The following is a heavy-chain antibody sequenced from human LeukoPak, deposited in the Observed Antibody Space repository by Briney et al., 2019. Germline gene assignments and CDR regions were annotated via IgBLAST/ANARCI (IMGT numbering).Heavy chain of an antibody. Sequence: ASVKVSCKVSGYTLTELSMHWVRQAPGKGLEWMGGFDPEDGETIYAQKFQGRVTMTEDTSTNTAYMELSSLRSEDTAVYYCATVLEYYYDSSGFYGPFDYWGQGTLVTVSS. CDR1: GYTLTELS. D-gene: IGHD3-22*01. CDR3: ATVLEYYYDSSGFYGPFDY. CDR2: FDPEDGET. V-gene: IGHV1-24*01. J-gene: IGHJ4*02.